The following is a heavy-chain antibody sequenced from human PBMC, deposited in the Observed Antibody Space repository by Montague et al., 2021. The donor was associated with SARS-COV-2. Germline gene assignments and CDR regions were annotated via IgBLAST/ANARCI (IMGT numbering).Heavy chain of an antibody. J-gene: IGHJ5*02. Sequence: SETLSLTCAVYGGSFSGYYWSWIRQPPGKGLEWIGEINHSGSTNYNPSLKSRVTISLDTSKNQFSLKLSSVTAADTAVYYCARERYSFSLTRGSTWFDPWGQGTLVTVSS. CDR3: ARERYSFSLTRGSTWFDP. V-gene: IGHV4-34*01. CDR1: GGSFSGYY. CDR2: INHSGST. D-gene: IGHD3-9*01.